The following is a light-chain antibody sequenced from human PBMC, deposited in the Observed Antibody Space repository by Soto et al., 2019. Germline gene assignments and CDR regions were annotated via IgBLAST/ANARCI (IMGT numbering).Light chain of an antibody. CDR3: HQYCSSPWT. J-gene: IGKJ1*01. CDR2: GAS. V-gene: IGKV3-20*01. Sequence: EIVLTQSPGTLSLSPGERATLSCRARQTVSSARLAWFQQKPDQAPRLLIFGASSTAPGIPARCSGRGSETDFILTIPILESEDFAVYSCHQYCSSPWTFGQGNKVEIK. CDR1: QTVSSAR.